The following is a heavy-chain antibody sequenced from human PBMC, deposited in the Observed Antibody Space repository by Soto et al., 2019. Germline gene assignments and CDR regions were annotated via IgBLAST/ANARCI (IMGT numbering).Heavy chain of an antibody. Sequence: DVQLVESGGGLVKPGGSPRLSCAASGFTFSSYSMNWVRQAPGKGLEWVSLISSSSSYRYYADSVKGRFTISRDNAKNSLYLQMNSLRAEDTAVYYCARDNAPRYCRTTSCYAPFDDWGQGTLVTVSS. V-gene: IGHV3-21*01. CDR1: GFTFSSYS. D-gene: IGHD2-2*01. CDR3: ARDNAPRYCRTTSCYAPFDD. CDR2: ISSSSSYR. J-gene: IGHJ4*02.